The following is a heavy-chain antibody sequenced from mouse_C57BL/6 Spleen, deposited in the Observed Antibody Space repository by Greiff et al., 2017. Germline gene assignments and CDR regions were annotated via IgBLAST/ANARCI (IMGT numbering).Heavy chain of an antibody. J-gene: IGHJ3*01. D-gene: IGHD2-4*01. V-gene: IGHV1-72*01. CDR3: ARSIYYDYDRGFLY. CDR1: GYTFTSYW. Sequence: QVQLQQPGAELVKPGASVKLSCKASGYTFTSYWMHWVKQRPGRGLEWIGRIDPNSGGTKYNEKFKSKATLTVDKPSSTAYIQLSSLTSEDSAVYYCARSIYYDYDRGFLYWGQGTLVTVSA. CDR2: IDPNSGGT.